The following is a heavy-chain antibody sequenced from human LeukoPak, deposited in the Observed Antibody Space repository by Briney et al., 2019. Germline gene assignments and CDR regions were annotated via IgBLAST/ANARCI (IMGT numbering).Heavy chain of an antibody. Sequence: PGGSLRLSCAASGFTFSSYSMNWVRQAPGKGLEWVSYISSSGSTIYYADSVKGRFTISRDNAKNSLYLQMNSLRAEDTAVYYCARDAYYGSGSPKGYWGQGTLVTVSS. D-gene: IGHD3-10*01. J-gene: IGHJ4*02. V-gene: IGHV3-48*04. CDR3: ARDAYYGSGSPKGY. CDR2: ISSSGSTI. CDR1: GFTFSSYS.